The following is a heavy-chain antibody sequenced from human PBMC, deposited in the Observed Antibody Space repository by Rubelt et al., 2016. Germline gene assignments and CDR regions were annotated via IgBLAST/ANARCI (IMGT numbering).Heavy chain of an antibody. CDR1: GDSITSGYY. Sequence: QVQLQESGPGLVKPSETLSLTCTVSGDSITSGYYWAWIRQPPGRGLEWIGNVHQSGSTSYNPSLKSRASIFSDTSKNTFSLNLNPVTASDTAVYYCARDTKYGDYYFDLWGQGTLVTVSS. CDR3: ARDTKYGDYYFDL. V-gene: IGHV4-38-2*02. J-gene: IGHJ4*02. D-gene: IGHD2-21*02. CDR2: VHQSGST.